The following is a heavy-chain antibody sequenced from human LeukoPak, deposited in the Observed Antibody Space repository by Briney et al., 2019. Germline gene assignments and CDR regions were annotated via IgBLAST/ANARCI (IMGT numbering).Heavy chain of an antibody. V-gene: IGHV4-38-2*01. D-gene: IGHD3-22*01. J-gene: IGHJ4*02. Sequence: SETLSLTCAASGYAISSVYYGGWIRRPPGKGREWIGSIYHSGSTYYNPSLNSRVTISVETSKNQSSLKLSSVTAADTAVYYSARAVYYDSSGYYHNFDYWGQGTLVTVSS. CDR2: IYHSGST. CDR1: GYAISSVYY. CDR3: ARAVYYDSSGYYHNFDY.